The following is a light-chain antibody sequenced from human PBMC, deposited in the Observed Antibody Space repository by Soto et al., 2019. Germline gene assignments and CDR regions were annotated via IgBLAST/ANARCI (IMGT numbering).Light chain of an antibody. J-gene: IGKJ1*01. Sequence: EIVLTQSPATLSLSPGKRATLSCRASQSVSSYLAWYQQKPGQAPRLLIYDTSNRATDIPARFSGSGSGTDFTLTISRLEPEDFAVYYCQQRSNSPPTFGHGTKVEIK. V-gene: IGKV3-11*01. CDR1: QSVSSY. CDR3: QQRSNSPPT. CDR2: DTS.